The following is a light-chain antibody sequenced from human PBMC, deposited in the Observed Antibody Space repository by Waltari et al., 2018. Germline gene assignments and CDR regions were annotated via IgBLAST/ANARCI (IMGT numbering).Light chain of an antibody. CDR1: QSINDN. CDR2: GAS. CDR3: QQYNNWPPRGT. J-gene: IGKJ1*01. V-gene: IGKV3-15*01. Sequence: EIVLTQPPATLSVSPGEGATLSCRASQSINDNLAWYQQRPGQAPRLLIFGASTRATGIPARFSGSGSGTEFTLTISSLQSEDFAVYYCQQYNNWPPRGTFGQGTKVEIK.